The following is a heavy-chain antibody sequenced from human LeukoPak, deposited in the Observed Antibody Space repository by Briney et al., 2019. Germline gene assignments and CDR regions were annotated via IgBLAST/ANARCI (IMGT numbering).Heavy chain of an antibody. J-gene: IGHJ6*03. CDR1: GGSISSHY. CDR2: IYYSGSP. D-gene: IGHD3-3*01. Sequence: PSETLSLTCTVSGGSISSHYWSWIRQPPGKGLEWIGYIYYSGSPNYNPSLKSRVTISVDTSKNQFSLKLSSVTAADTAVYYCARLQTPYYDFWSGYYSSDGHYMDVWGKGTTVTVSS. V-gene: IGHV4-59*11. CDR3: ARLQTPYYDFWSGYYSSDGHYMDV.